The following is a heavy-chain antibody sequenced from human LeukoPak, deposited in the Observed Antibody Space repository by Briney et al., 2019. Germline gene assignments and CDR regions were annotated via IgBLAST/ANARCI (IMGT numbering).Heavy chain of an antibody. D-gene: IGHD3-10*01. CDR1: GFIFSNYW. V-gene: IGHV3-11*04. J-gene: IGHJ4*02. Sequence: AGGSLRLSCATSGFIFSNYWMSWVRQAPGKGLEWVSYISSSGSTIYYADSVKGRFTISRDNAKNSLYLQMNSLRAEDTAVYYCARAPSGADYWGQGTLVTVSS. CDR3: ARAPSGADY. CDR2: ISSSGSTI.